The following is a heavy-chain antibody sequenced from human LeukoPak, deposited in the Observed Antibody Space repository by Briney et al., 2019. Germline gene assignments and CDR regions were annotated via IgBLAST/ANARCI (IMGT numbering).Heavy chain of an antibody. J-gene: IGHJ3*02. V-gene: IGHV1-3*01. CDR2: INAGNGNT. CDR1: GYTFTSYA. CDR3: ARSSLYYYDSSGYRDAFDI. D-gene: IGHD3-22*01. Sequence: ASVKVSCKASGYTFTSYAMHWVCRAPGQRLEWMGWINAGNGNTKYSQKFQGRVTITRDTSASTAYMELSSLRSEDTAVYYCARSSLYYYDSSGYRDAFDIWGQGTMVTVSS.